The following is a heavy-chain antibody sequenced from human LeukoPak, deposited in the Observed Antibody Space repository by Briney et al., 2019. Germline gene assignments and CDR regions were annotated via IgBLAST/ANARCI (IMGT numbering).Heavy chain of an antibody. CDR2: INPNSGGT. V-gene: IGHV1-2*04. Sequence: ASVKVSCKASGYTFTGYYMHWVRQAPGQGLEWMGWINPNSGGTNYAQKFQGWVTMTRDTSISTAYMEPSRLRSDDTAVYYCARVDRVKVRDYYYYYGIDVWGQGTTVTVSS. CDR3: ARVDRVKVRDYYYYYGIDV. J-gene: IGHJ6*02. D-gene: IGHD5-12*01. CDR1: GYTFTGYY.